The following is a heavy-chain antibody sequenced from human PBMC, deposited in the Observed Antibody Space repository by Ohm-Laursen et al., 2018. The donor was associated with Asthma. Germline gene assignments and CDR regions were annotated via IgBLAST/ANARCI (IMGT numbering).Heavy chain of an antibody. CDR2: ISDDESST. Sequence: SLRLSCTASGFPSSRYAIHWVRQAPGKGLEWVAAISDDESSTYHADSVKGRFTMSRDNSKNILYLQMNSLRAEDAALYYCAIYCGSLCSDHDFWGQGTLVTVSS. CDR1: GFPSSRYA. CDR3: AIYCGSLCSDHDF. D-gene: IGHD2-21*01. V-gene: IGHV3-30-3*01. J-gene: IGHJ4*02.